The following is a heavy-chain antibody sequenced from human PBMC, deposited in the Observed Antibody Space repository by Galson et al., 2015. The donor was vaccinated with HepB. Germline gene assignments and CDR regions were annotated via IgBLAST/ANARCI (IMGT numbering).Heavy chain of an antibody. CDR1: GYTFTSYD. Sequence: SVKVSCKASGYTFTSYDINWVRQAAGQGLEWIGWMSPNSGDTGYAQKFQGRVTMTRDTTIGTAYMELSSLISEDTALYYCARDFGGNSGWFDPWGQGTLVTVSS. CDR2: MSPNSGDT. CDR3: ARDFGGNSGWFDP. V-gene: IGHV1-8*01. D-gene: IGHD4-23*01. J-gene: IGHJ5*02.